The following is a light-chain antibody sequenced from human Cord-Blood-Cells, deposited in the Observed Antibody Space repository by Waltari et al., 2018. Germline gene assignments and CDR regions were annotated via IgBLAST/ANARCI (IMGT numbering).Light chain of an antibody. J-gene: IGLJ3*02. V-gene: IGLV2-23*01. Sequence: QSALTQPASVSGSPGQSITISCTGTSSDVGSYNLVSWYQQHPGKAPKLMIYEGSKRPSGVSIRFSGSKSGNTASLTISGLQAEDEADYYCCSYAGSSTLWVFGGGTKLTVL. CDR1: SSDVGSYNL. CDR2: EGS. CDR3: CSYAGSSTLWV.